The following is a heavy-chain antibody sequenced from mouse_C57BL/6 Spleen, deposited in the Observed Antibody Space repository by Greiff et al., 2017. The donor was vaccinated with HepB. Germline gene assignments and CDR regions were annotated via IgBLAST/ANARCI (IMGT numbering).Heavy chain of an antibody. CDR2: INYDGSST. J-gene: IGHJ1*03. Sequence: EVMLVESEGGLVQPGRSMKLSCTASGFTFSDYYMAWVRQVPEKGLEWVANINYDGSSTYYLDSLKSRFIISRDNAKNILYLQMSSLKSEDTATYYCARVTTVVANWYFDVWGTGTTVTVSS. D-gene: IGHD1-1*01. CDR1: GFTFSDYY. CDR3: ARVTTVVANWYFDV. V-gene: IGHV5-16*01.